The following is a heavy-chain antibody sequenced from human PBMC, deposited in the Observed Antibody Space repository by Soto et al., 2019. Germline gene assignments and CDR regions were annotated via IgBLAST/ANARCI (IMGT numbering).Heavy chain of an antibody. CDR3: ARALRYFDY. D-gene: IGHD3-9*01. Sequence: KASETLSLTCAVYGGSFSGYYWSWIRQPPGKGLEWIGEINHSGSTNYNPSLKSRVTISVDTSKNQFSLKLSSVTAADTAVYYCARALRYFDYWGQGTLVTVSS. J-gene: IGHJ4*02. V-gene: IGHV4-34*01. CDR1: GGSFSGYY. CDR2: INHSGST.